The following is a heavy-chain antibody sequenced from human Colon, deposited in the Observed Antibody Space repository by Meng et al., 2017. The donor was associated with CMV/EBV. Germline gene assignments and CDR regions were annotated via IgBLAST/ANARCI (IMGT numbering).Heavy chain of an antibody. CDR1: GDSVSSGTYS. CDR2: IYSRGST. D-gene: IGHD6-13*01. Sequence: SGDSVSSGTYSWSWLRQPPGKGLQWIGHIYSRGSTNYNPSLKSRLTISSATSKNQFSLNLRSVTAADTAVYYCARGSVIASAVSFDHWGQGILVTVSS. J-gene: IGHJ4*02. CDR3: ARGSVIASAVSFDH. V-gene: IGHV4-30-4*01.